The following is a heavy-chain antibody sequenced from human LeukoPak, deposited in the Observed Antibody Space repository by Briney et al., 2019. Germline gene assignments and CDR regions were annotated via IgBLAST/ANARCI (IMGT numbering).Heavy chain of an antibody. V-gene: IGHV3-23*01. D-gene: IGHD2-2*01. Sequence: PGGSLRLSCAASGFTFSSYAMSWVRQAPGKGLEWVSSISGSAINTYYADSVKGRFTVSRDNSKNTLYPQLNTLSAEDTAVYYCAKGSRIVVVPAASYFDSWGRGTLLTVSS. J-gene: IGHJ4*02. CDR2: ISGSAINT. CDR3: AKGSRIVVVPAASYFDS. CDR1: GFTFSSYA.